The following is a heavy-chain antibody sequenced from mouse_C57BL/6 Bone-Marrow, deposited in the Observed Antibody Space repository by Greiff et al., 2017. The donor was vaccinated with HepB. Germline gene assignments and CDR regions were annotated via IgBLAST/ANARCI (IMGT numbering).Heavy chain of an antibody. Sequence: EVQGVESGGGLVQPGGSLKLSCAASGFTFSDYYMYWVRQTPEKRLEWVAYISNGGGSTYYPDTVKGRFTISRDNAKNTLYLQMSRLKSEDTAMYYCARPNWDGAMDYWGQGTSVTVSS. CDR1: GFTFSDYY. D-gene: IGHD4-1*01. V-gene: IGHV5-12*01. J-gene: IGHJ4*01. CDR3: ARPNWDGAMDY. CDR2: ISNGGGST.